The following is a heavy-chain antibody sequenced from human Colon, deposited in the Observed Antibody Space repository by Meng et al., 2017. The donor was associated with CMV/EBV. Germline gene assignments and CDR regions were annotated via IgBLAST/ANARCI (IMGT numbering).Heavy chain of an antibody. CDR3: ARELARGGY. Sequence: GHLVHAGAEVKNPGASSKVSCNTSGYTFTNFGISWVRQAPEQGLEWMAYISPYNGDTNYAQRFQGRVALTTDTSTSTVYMELGSLTSDDTAMYYCARELARGGYWGQGTLVTVSS. CDR2: ISPYNGDT. V-gene: IGHV1-18*01. CDR1: GYTFTNFG. J-gene: IGHJ4*02.